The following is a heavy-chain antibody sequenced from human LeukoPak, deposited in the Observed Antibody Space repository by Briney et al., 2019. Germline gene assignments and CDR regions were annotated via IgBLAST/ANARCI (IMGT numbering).Heavy chain of an antibody. CDR1: GFTFSDYY. D-gene: IGHD2-15*01. J-gene: IGHJ6*02. V-gene: IGHV3-11*01. CDR2: ITGSSSTI. CDR3: ARIRGRYSCALDV. Sequence: KPGGSLRLSCVASGFTFSDYYMSWIRQAPGKGLECVSYITGSSSTIYYAESVKGRFTVSRDNAKNSLYLQMNSLSAEDTAVYYCARIRGRYSCALDVWGQGITATVSS.